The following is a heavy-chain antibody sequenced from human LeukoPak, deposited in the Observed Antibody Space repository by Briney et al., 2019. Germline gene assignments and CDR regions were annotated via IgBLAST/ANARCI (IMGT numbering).Heavy chain of an antibody. CDR3: AIRIVVVPAAKRKNWFDP. V-gene: IGHV4-34*01. D-gene: IGHD2-2*01. J-gene: IGHJ5*02. Sequence: PSETLSLTRAVYGVSLSGYFWSWIRPPPGKGREWIGEINHSGSTNYNPSRKRRITISVDTSKNQFSLKLSSVTAADAAVYYCAIRIVVVPAAKRKNWFDPWGQGTLVTVSS. CDR2: INHSGST. CDR1: GVSLSGYF.